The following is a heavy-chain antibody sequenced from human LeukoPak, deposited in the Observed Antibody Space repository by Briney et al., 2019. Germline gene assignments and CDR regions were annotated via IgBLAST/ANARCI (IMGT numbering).Heavy chain of an antibody. CDR2: MSSSGGT. CDR3: AKDSGFSETYVDF. D-gene: IGHD5-12*01. J-gene: IGHJ4*02. V-gene: IGHV3-23*01. CDR1: GFTFRSSA. Sequence: GGSLRLSCAASGFTFRSSAMSWVRQAPGKGLEWVSTMSSSGGTYYADSVKGRFTISRDNSKNTLYLQMNSLRAEDTAIYYCAKDSGFSETYVDFWGQGTLVTVSS.